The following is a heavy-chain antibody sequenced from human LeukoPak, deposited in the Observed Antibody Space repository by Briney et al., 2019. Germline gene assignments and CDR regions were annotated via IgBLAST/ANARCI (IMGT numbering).Heavy chain of an antibody. J-gene: IGHJ4*02. CDR3: AKDRAGGAARPFDY. Sequence: GGSLRLSCAASGFTFSSYAMSWVRQAPGKGLGWVSAISGRGGSTYYADYVKGRFTISRDNSKKRRYLQMNSLRAEDTAVYNGAKDRAGGAARPFDYWGQGTLVTVSS. V-gene: IGHV3-23*01. CDR2: ISGRGGST. CDR1: GFTFSSYA. D-gene: IGHD6-6*01.